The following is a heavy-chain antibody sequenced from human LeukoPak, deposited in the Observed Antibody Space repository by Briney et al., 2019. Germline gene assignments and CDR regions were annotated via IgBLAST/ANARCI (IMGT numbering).Heavy chain of an antibody. CDR3: ARDSALHKLAYYFDY. J-gene: IGHJ4*02. V-gene: IGHV1-69*13. Sequence: EASVKVSCKASGGTFSSYAISWVRQAPGQGLEWMGGIIPIFGTANYAQKFQGRVTITADESTSTAYMELSSLRSEDTAVYYCARDSALHKLAYYFDYWGQGTLVTVSS. CDR2: IIPIFGTA. CDR1: GGTFSSYA.